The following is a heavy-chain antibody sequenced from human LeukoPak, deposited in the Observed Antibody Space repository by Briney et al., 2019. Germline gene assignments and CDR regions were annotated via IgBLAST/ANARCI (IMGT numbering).Heavy chain of an antibody. D-gene: IGHD6-13*01. CDR2: ISASGGST. CDR3: AKDHERAAAPEAFDY. CDR1: GFTFGSYG. V-gene: IGHV3-23*01. Sequence: GGSLRLSCAASGFTFGSYGMSWVRLAPGKGLEWVSAISASGGSTYYADSVKGRFTISRDNSKNTLYLQMNSLRAEDTAVYYCAKDHERAAAPEAFDYWGQGTLVTVSS. J-gene: IGHJ4*02.